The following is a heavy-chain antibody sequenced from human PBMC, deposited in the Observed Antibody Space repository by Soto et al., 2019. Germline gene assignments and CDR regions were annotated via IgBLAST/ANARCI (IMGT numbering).Heavy chain of an antibody. CDR2: IWSDGSNK. CDR3: ARGNWNYVSAFDI. CDR1: GFTFSNAW. Sequence: PGGSLRLSCAASGFTFSNAWMHWVRQAPGKGLEWVAVIWSDGSNKYYADSVKGRFTISRDNSKNTLYLQMSSLRAEDTAVYYCARGNWNYVSAFDIWGQGTMVTVSS. J-gene: IGHJ3*02. D-gene: IGHD1-7*01. V-gene: IGHV3-33*08.